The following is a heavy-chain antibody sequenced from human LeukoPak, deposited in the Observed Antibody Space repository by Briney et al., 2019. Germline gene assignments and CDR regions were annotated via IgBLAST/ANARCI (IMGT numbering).Heavy chain of an antibody. V-gene: IGHV3-74*01. CDR1: RFLLSIYC. Sequence: SLRLFCTVSRFLLSIYCMQCVREASGKGLVWVSRIHSDGSSPSYADSVKGRLTISRDNSKNTLYLQMNNLSAEDTAVYYCARETSGSFPYWGQGTLVTVSS. D-gene: IGHD2-15*01. CDR3: ARETSGSFPY. CDR2: IHSDGSSP. J-gene: IGHJ4*02.